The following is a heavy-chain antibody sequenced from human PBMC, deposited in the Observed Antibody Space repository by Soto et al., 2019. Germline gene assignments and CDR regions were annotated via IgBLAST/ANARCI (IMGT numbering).Heavy chain of an antibody. CDR1: GFSFSTYA. CDR3: ASGVAHGSGWNTLGY. J-gene: IGHJ4*02. V-gene: IGHV3-23*01. Sequence: GGSLRLSCAASGFSFSTYAMSWVRQAPGKGLEWVSAICSSGGCPYYAESVKGRFTISRDNSKNTLYLQLNSLRAEDTAIYYCASGVAHGSGWNTLGYWGQGTLVTV. CDR2: ICSSGGCP. D-gene: IGHD6-19*01.